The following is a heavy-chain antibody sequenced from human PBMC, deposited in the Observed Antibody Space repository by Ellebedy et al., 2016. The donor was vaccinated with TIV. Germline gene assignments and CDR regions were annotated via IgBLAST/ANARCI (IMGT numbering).Heavy chain of an antibody. CDR3: ARGSYSGNGGWFDP. CDR2: ISSYNGKT. CDR1: GYPFTTFG. J-gene: IGHJ5*02. Sequence: AASVKVSCKASGYPFTTFGINWVRQAPGQGLQWMGWISSYNGKTNYAQKVQGRVIMTTDTSTSTAYMELRNLTSDDTAVYYCARGSYSGNGGWFDPWGQGTLVTVSS. D-gene: IGHD1-26*01. V-gene: IGHV1-18*01.